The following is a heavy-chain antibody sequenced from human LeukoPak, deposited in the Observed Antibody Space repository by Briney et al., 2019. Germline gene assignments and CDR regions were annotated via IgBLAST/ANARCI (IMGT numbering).Heavy chain of an antibody. CDR1: GDTFSSYA. Sequence: GASVNVSCKASGDTFSSYAISWVRQAPGQGLEWMGGIIPIFGTANYAQQFQGRVTITADESTSKAYMELSSLRSEDTAVYYCARGPCTGGACYNAFDIWGQGTIVTVSS. D-gene: IGHD2-8*02. V-gene: IGHV1-69*13. CDR3: ARGPCTGGACYNAFDI. J-gene: IGHJ3*02. CDR2: IIPIFGTA.